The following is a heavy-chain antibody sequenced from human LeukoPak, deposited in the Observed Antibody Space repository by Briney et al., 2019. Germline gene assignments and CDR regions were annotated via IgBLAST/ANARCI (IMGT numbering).Heavy chain of an antibody. Sequence: ASVKVSCKXSGYTFTGYYMHWVRQAPGQGLEWMGRINPNSGGTNYAQRFQGRVTMTRDTSISTAYMELSRLRSDDTAVYYCATPISGSYGNDYWGQGTLVTVSS. V-gene: IGHV1-2*06. D-gene: IGHD1-26*01. J-gene: IGHJ4*02. CDR3: ATPISGSYGNDY. CDR1: GYTFTGYY. CDR2: INPNSGGT.